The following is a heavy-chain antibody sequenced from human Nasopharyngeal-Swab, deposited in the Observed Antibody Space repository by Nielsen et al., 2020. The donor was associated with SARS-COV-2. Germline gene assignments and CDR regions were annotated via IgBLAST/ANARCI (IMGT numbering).Heavy chain of an antibody. Sequence: SETLSLTCTVSGGSISSGGYYWSWIRQHPGQGLEWIGYIYYSGSTYYNPSLKSRVTISVDTSKNQFSLKLSSATAADTAVYYCARVLTRNLVVALVLDAFDIWGQGTMVTVSS. J-gene: IGHJ3*02. V-gene: IGHV4-31*03. CDR3: ARVLTRNLVVALVLDAFDI. CDR1: GGSISSGGYY. D-gene: IGHD2-15*01. CDR2: IYYSGST.